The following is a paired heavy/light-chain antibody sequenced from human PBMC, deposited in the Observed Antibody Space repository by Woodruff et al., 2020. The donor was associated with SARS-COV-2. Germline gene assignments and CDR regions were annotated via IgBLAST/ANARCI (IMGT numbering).Light chain of an antibody. J-gene: IGLJ7*01. CDR3: GTWDSSLSAAV. V-gene: IGLV1-51*01. CDR1: SSNIGNNY. CDR2: DNN. Sequence: QSVLTQPPSVSAAPGQKVTISCSGSSSNIGNNYVSWYQQLPGTAPKLLIYDNNKRPSGIPDRFSGSKSGTSATLGITGLQTGDEADYYCGTWDSSLSAAVFGGGTQLTVL.
Heavy chain of an antibody. CDR1: GFSLSNARMG. V-gene: IGHV2-26*01. D-gene: IGHD3-3*01. Sequence: QVTLKESGPVLVKPTETLTLTCTVSGFSLSNARMGVSWIRQPPGKALEWLAHIFSNDEKSYSTSLKSRLTISKDTSKSQVVLTMTNMDPVDTATYYCARTRITIFGVVINRGHYYYYYMDVWGKGTTVTVSS. CDR2: IFSNDEK. J-gene: IGHJ6*03. CDR3: ARTRITIFGVVINRGHYYYYYMDV.